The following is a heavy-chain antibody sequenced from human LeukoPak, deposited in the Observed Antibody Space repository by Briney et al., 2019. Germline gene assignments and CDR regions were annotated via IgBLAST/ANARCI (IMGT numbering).Heavy chain of an antibody. Sequence: ASVTVSCKTSGYMVSDYYKHWVRQAPGQGLEWMGWLRGDTGDTDSPQKFKGRVTMTRDTATNTAYMQLSRLTYDDTAIYFCARVRDNACDYWGQGTLVTVSS. J-gene: IGHJ4*02. CDR1: GYMVSDYY. CDR2: LRGDTGDT. V-gene: IGHV1-2*02. CDR3: ARVRDNACDY. D-gene: IGHD1-1*01.